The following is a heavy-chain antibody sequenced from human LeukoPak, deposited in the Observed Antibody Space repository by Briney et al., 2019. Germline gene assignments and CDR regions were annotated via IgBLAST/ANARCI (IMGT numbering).Heavy chain of an antibody. J-gene: IGHJ4*02. D-gene: IGHD3-9*01. Sequence: ASVKVSCKASGYTFTSYGISWVRQAPGQGLEWMGWISAYNGNTNSAQKLQGRVTMTTDTSTGTAYMELRSLRSDDTAVYYCATNQYYDILTSLDYWGQGTLVTVSS. V-gene: IGHV1-18*01. CDR1: GYTFTSYG. CDR2: ISAYNGNT. CDR3: ATNQYYDILTSLDY.